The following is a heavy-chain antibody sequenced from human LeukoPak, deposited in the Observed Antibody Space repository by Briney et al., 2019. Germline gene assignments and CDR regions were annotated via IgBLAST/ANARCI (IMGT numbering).Heavy chain of an antibody. CDR1: GYTFTSYG. D-gene: IGHD2-15*01. Sequence: SVKVSCKASGYTFTSYGITWVRQAPGQGLEWMGGIIPIFGTANYAQKFQGRVTITADKSTSTAYMELSSLRSEDTAVYYCARGCSGGSCYSSHWFDPWGQGTLVTVSS. V-gene: IGHV1-69*06. CDR2: IIPIFGTA. J-gene: IGHJ5*02. CDR3: ARGCSGGSCYSSHWFDP.